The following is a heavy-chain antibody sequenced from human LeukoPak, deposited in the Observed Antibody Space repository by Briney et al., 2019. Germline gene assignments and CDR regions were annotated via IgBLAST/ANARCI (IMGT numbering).Heavy chain of an antibody. V-gene: IGHV3-23*01. CDR1: GFTFSSYA. Sequence: GQSLRLSCAASGFTFSSYAMSWVRQAPGKGLEWVSAISGSGGSTYYADSVKGRFTISRDNSKNTLYLQMNSLRAEDTAVYYCAKDLGGARFGYWGQGTLVTVSS. D-gene: IGHD4-17*01. J-gene: IGHJ4*02. CDR3: AKDLGGARFGY. CDR2: ISGSGGST.